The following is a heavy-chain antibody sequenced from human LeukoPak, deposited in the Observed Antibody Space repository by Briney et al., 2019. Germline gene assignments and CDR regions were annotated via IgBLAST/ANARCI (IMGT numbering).Heavy chain of an antibody. CDR1: GFTFSSYG. V-gene: IGHV3-23*01. J-gene: IGHJ4*02. CDR2: ISGGGDDT. Sequence: GGSLRLSCAASGFTFSSYGMTWVRQAPGKGLEWVSIISGGGDDTYYADSVKGRFTISRDNSKNTVYLQMSSLRADDTALYYCASWAGTATGFSGPFDYWGQGTPVTVSS. CDR3: ASWAGTATGFSGPFDY. D-gene: IGHD6-13*01.